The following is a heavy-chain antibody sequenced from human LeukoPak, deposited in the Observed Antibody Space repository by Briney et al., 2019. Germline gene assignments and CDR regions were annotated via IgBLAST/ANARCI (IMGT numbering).Heavy chain of an antibody. V-gene: IGHV1-2*02. J-gene: IGHJ4*02. CDR2: INPNSGGT. CDR1: GYTFTGYY. D-gene: IGHD3-22*01. Sequence: GASVKVSCKASGYTFTGYYMHWVRQAPGQGLEWMGWINPNSGGTNYAQKFQGRVTMTRGTSISTAYMELSRLRSDDTAVYYCANDYYDSSGYYGYWGQGTLVTVSS. CDR3: ANDYYDSSGYYGY.